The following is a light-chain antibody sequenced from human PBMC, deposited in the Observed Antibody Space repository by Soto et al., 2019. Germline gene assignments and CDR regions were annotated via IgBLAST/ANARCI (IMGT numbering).Light chain of an antibody. Sequence: EIVLTQSPATLSLSPGERATLSCRASQSVSSNLAWSQQKPGQAPRLLIYGASTRATGIPARFSGSGSGTEFTLTISSLQSEDFAFYYCHQYNNWPLTFGQGTKVDIK. J-gene: IGKJ1*01. CDR3: HQYNNWPLT. CDR2: GAS. CDR1: QSVSSN. V-gene: IGKV3-15*01.